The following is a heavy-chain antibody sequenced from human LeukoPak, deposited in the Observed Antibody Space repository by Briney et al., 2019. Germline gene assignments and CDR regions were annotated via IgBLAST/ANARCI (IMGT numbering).Heavy chain of an antibody. J-gene: IGHJ4*02. D-gene: IGHD3-9*01. CDR1: GFTFSGYA. Sequence: GGSLRLSCAAYGFTFSGYAMSWVRQAPGKGLEGVSAISGSGDSTNYADSVKGRFTISRDNSKNTLFLQMNSLRAEDTAVYFCAKDRTGYLYYFDYWGQGTLVTVSS. V-gene: IGHV3-23*01. CDR2: ISGSGDST. CDR3: AKDRTGYLYYFDY.